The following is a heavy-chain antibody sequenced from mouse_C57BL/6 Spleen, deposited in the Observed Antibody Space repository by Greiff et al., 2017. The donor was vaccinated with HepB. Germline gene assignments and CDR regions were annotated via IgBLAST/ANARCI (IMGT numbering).Heavy chain of an antibody. J-gene: IGHJ3*01. V-gene: IGHV14-2*01. CDR1: GFNIKDYY. CDR3: ASSYYDPFAD. Sequence: VQLQQSGAELVKPGASVKLSCTASGFNIKDYYMHWVKQRTEQGLEWIGRIDPEDGETKYAPKIQGKATITADTASNTAYLQLSSLTSEDTAVYYCASSYYDPFADWGQGTLVTVSA. D-gene: IGHD2-4*01. CDR2: IDPEDGET.